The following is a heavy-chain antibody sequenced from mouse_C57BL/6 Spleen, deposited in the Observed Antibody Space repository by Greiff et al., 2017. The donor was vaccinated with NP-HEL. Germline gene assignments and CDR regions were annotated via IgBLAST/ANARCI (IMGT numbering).Heavy chain of an antibody. Sequence: QVQLQQSGPELVKPGASVKISCKASGYSFTSYYIHWVKQRPGQGLEWIGWIYPGSGNTKYNEKFKGKATLTADTSSSTAYMQLSSLTSEDSAVYYCARGLLSGVFFAYWGQGTLVTVSA. D-gene: IGHD2-10*01. CDR1: GYSFTSYY. V-gene: IGHV1-66*01. J-gene: IGHJ3*01. CDR3: ARGLLSGVFFAY. CDR2: IYPGSGNT.